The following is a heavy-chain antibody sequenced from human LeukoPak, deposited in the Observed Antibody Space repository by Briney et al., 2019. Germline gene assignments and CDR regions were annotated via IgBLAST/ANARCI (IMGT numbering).Heavy chain of an antibody. J-gene: IGHJ5*02. CDR3: ARRLTQYDCFDP. D-gene: IGHD2-2*01. Sequence: SQTLSLTCAISGDSVSGNSVTWNWIRQSPSRGLEWLGRTYYRSTWYNDYAVSVRGRITVNPDTSKNQFSLHLNSVTPEDAAVYYCARRLTQYDCFDPWGQGILVTVSS. CDR2: TYYRSTWYN. V-gene: IGHV6-1*01. CDR1: GDSVSGNSVT.